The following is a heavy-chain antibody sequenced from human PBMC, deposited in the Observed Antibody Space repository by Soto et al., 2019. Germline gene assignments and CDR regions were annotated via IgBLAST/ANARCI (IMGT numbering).Heavy chain of an antibody. CDR1: GYTFTSYD. D-gene: IGHD3-3*01. CDR2: MNPNSGNT. CDR3: ARGILRFLEWPTHYMDV. Sequence: ASVKVSCKASGYTFTSYDINWVRQATGQGFEWMGWMNPNSGNTGYAQKFQGRVTMTRNTSISTAYMELSSLRSEDTAVYYCARGILRFLEWPTHYMDVWGKGTTVTVSS. J-gene: IGHJ6*03. V-gene: IGHV1-8*01.